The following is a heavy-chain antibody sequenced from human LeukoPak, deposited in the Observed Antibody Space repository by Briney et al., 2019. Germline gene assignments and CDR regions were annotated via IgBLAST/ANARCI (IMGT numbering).Heavy chain of an antibody. CDR1: GFTFSNYG. D-gene: IGHD3-22*01. Sequence: PGGSLRLSCAASGFTFSNYGMHWVRQAPGKGLEWVAGIWYDGSNKDYADSVKGRFTISRDNSKNTLYLQMNSLRAEDTAGYYCAKGYYDSSAQGWYFQHWGQGTLVTVSS. V-gene: IGHV3-33*06. J-gene: IGHJ1*01. CDR3: AKGYYDSSAQGWYFQH. CDR2: IWYDGSNK.